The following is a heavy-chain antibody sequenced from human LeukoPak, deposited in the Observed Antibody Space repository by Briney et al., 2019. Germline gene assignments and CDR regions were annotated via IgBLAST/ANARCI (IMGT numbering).Heavy chain of an antibody. CDR2: FDPEDGET. J-gene: IGHJ4*02. V-gene: IGHV1-24*01. D-gene: IGHD3-22*01. CDR3: ATLPLYDSSGYRDY. Sequence: ASVKVSCKASGYTLTELSMHWVRQAPGKGLEWMGGFDPEDGETIYAQKFQGRVTMTEDTSTDTAYMELSSLRSEDTAVYYCATLPLYDSSGYRDYWGQGTLVTVSS. CDR1: GYTLTELS.